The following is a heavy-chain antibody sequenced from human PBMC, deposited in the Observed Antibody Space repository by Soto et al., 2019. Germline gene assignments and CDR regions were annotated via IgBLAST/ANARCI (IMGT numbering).Heavy chain of an antibody. J-gene: IGHJ6*02. Sequence: SRTLSLTCAISGDSVSSNSAAWNWVRQSPSRGLEWLGRTYYRSKWYNDYAVSVKSRITINPDTSKNQFSLQLNSVTPEDTVVYYCARGLDLRHEDYYYGMDVWGQGTTVTVSS. CDR3: ARGLDLRHEDYYYGMDV. D-gene: IGHD3-9*01. CDR1: GDSVSSNSAA. CDR2: TYYRSKWYN. V-gene: IGHV6-1*01.